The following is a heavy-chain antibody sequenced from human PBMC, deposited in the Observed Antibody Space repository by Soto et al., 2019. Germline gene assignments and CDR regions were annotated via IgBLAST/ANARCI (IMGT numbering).Heavy chain of an antibody. CDR2: IYYSGST. V-gene: IGHV4-39*01. Sequence: SETLSLTCTVSGGSISSSSYYWGWIRQPPGKGLEWIGSIYYSGSTYYNPSLKSRVTISVDTSKNQFSLKLSSVTAADTAVYYCARRRNGSYRPRDYYYYGMGVWGQGTTVTVSS. J-gene: IGHJ6*02. CDR3: ARRRNGSYRPRDYYYYGMGV. CDR1: GGSISSSSYY. D-gene: IGHD1-26*01.